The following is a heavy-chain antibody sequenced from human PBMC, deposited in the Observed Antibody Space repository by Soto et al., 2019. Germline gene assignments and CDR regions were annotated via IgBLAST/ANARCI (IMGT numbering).Heavy chain of an antibody. CDR2: LNPKSGGT. Sequence: ASVKVSFKASGYTSTAYYIQWVRQAPGQGLEWMGWLNPKSGGTKCAQKFQGRVTMTRDTSISTACMELSRLTSGDTAVYYCATVTYFYDSSDYPPYYYFDYWGQGTPVTVSS. D-gene: IGHD3-22*01. J-gene: IGHJ4*02. V-gene: IGHV1-2*02. CDR1: GYTSTAYY. CDR3: ATVTYFYDSSDYPPYYYFDY.